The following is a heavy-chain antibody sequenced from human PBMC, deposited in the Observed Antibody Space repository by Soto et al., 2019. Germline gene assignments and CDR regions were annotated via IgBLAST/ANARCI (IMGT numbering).Heavy chain of an antibody. J-gene: IGHJ5*02. Sequence: PVGSLRLSCAASGFTFSSYWMHWVSQAPGKGLVWVSRIKSDGSNINYADSVKGRVTISVDTSKNQFSLKLSSVTAADTAVYYCASPPHDYSNYVGYSWGQGTLVTVSS. V-gene: IGHV3-74*01. D-gene: IGHD4-4*01. CDR2: IKSDGSNI. CDR1: GFTFSSYW. CDR3: ASPPHDYSNYVGYS.